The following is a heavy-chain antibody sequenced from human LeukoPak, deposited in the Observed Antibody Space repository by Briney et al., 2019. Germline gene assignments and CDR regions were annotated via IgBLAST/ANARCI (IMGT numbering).Heavy chain of an antibody. CDR2: IYPGDSDT. CDR1: GYRFSNFW. J-gene: IGHJ4*02. D-gene: IGHD7-27*01. Sequence: GESLKISCKGSGYRFSNFWIGWVRQMPGKGLEWMGIIYPGDSDTRYSPSFQGQVTISADKSISTAYLQWSSLKASDTAMYYCARTKLGNRLDYWGQGTLVTVSS. CDR3: ARTKLGNRLDY. V-gene: IGHV5-51*01.